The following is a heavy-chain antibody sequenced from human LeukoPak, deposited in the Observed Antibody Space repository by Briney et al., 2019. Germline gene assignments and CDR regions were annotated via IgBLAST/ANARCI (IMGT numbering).Heavy chain of an antibody. D-gene: IGHD2-2*01. CDR1: GFTFSSYA. Sequence: GGSLRLSCAASGFTFSSYAMHWVRQAPGKGLEYVSAISSNGGSTYYANSVKGRFTISRDNSKNTLYLQMGSLRAEDTAVYYCARPRKQLRVVDIWGQGTMVTVSS. J-gene: IGHJ3*02. V-gene: IGHV3-64*01. CDR3: ARPRKQLRVVDI. CDR2: ISSNGGST.